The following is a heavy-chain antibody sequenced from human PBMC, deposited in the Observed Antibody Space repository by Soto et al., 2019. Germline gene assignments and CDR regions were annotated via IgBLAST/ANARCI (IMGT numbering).Heavy chain of an antibody. J-gene: IGHJ6*02. D-gene: IGHD1-26*01. Sequence: QVQLVESGGGVVQPGRSLRLSCAASGFTFSSYAMHWVRQAPGKGLEWVAVISYDGSNKYYADSVKGRFTISRDNSKNTLYLQMTSLRAEDTAVYYCARDGGLELLLDYSYYGMDVWGQGTAVTVSS. V-gene: IGHV3-30-3*01. CDR1: GFTFSSYA. CDR3: ARDGGLELLLDYSYYGMDV. CDR2: ISYDGSNK.